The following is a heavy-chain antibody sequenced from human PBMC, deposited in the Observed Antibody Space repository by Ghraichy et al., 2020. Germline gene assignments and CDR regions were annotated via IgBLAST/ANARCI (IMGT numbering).Heavy chain of an antibody. D-gene: IGHD3-22*01. CDR2: IYYSGNT. J-gene: IGHJ3*02. CDR1: GASMRSSSYY. CDR3: ARGIYYYDTSGSAPAFDI. V-gene: IGHV4-39*07. Sequence: GSLNISCTVSGASMRSSSYYWGWIRQPPGKGLEWIGNIYYSGNTYYTPSLKSRVIISLDASKNQFSLKLNSLTAADTALYYCARGIYYYDTSGSAPAFDIWGQGTLVTVS.